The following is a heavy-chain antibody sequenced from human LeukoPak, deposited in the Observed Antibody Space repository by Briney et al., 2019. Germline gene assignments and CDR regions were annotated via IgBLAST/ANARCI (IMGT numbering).Heavy chain of an antibody. Sequence: GESLKISCKGSGYSFTSYWIGWVRQMPGKGLEWMGIIYPGDSDTRYSPSFQGQVTISADKSISTAYLQWSSLKASDTAMYYCARRRGYYDSSGYYYDYWGQGTLVTVSS. D-gene: IGHD3-22*01. CDR1: GYSFTSYW. CDR2: IYPGDSDT. J-gene: IGHJ4*02. V-gene: IGHV5-51*01. CDR3: ARRRGYYDSSGYYYDY.